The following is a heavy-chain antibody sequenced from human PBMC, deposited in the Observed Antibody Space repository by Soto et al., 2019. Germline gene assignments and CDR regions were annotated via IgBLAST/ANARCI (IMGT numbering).Heavy chain of an antibody. D-gene: IGHD3-3*01. V-gene: IGHV3-30-3*01. CDR3: ARERYVTIFGVVIRYYYGMDV. CDR1: GFTFSSYA. J-gene: IGHJ6*02. CDR2: ISYDGSNK. Sequence: LRLSCAASGFTFSSYAMHWVRQAPGKGLEWVAVISYDGSNKYYADSVKGRFTISRDNPKNTLYLQMNSLRAEDTAVYYCARERYVTIFGVVIRYYYGMDVWGQGTTVTVSS.